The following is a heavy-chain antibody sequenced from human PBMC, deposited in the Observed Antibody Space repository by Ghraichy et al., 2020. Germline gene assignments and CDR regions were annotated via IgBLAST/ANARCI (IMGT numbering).Heavy chain of an antibody. CDR1: GGSFSGYY. Sequence: SETLSLTCAVYGGSFSGYYWSWIRQPPGKGLEWIGEINHSGSTNYNPSLKSRVTISVDTSKNQFSLKLSSVTAADTAVYYCARLVTISRRGGMDVWGQGTTVTVSS. CDR2: INHSGST. D-gene: IGHD3-3*01. J-gene: IGHJ6*02. V-gene: IGHV4-34*01. CDR3: ARLVTISRRGGMDV.